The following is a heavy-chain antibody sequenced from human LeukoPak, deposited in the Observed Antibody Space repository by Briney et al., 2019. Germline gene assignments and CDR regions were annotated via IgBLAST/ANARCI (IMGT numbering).Heavy chain of an antibody. Sequence: GGSLRLSCAASGCTFSSYGMHWVRQAPGKGLEWVAVISYDGSNKYYADSVKGRFTISRDNSKNTLYLQMNSLRAEDTAVYYCAKDDLDLAAADDWGQGTLVTVSS. CDR1: GCTFSSYG. V-gene: IGHV3-30*18. CDR3: AKDDLDLAAADD. J-gene: IGHJ4*02. D-gene: IGHD6-13*01. CDR2: ISYDGSNK.